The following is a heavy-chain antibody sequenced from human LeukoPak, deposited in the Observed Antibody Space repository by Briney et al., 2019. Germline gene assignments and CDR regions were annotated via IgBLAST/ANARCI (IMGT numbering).Heavy chain of an antibody. V-gene: IGHV1-46*01. D-gene: IGHD1-26*01. CDR1: GYTFTSYY. J-gene: IGHJ4*02. Sequence: ASVKVSCKASGYTFTSYYMHWVRQAPGQGLEWMGIINPSGGSTSYAQKFQGSVTMTRDTSTSTVYMELSSLRSVTAADTAVYYCARRFSGSSELDYWGQGTLVTVSS. CDR2: INPSGGST. CDR3: ARRFSGSSELDY.